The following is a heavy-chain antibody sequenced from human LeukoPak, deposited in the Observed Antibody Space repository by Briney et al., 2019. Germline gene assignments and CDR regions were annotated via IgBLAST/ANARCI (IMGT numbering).Heavy chain of an antibody. J-gene: IGHJ4*02. V-gene: IGHV1-18*01. CDR2: ISAYNGNT. D-gene: IGHD6-19*01. CDR1: GYTFTSYG. CDR3: ARDSSGSGWPGNFDY. Sequence: GASVKVSCKASGYTFTSYGISWVRQAPGQGLEWMGWISAYNGNTNYAQKLQGRVTMTTDTSTSTAYMELRSLRSDDTAVYYCARDSSGSGWPGNFDYWGQGTLVTVSS.